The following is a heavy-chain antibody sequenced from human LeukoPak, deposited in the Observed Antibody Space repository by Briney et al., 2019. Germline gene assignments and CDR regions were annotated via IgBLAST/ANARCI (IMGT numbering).Heavy chain of an antibody. V-gene: IGHV4-59*02. CDR3: ARGYTNSITMVRGITFDY. Sequence: SSETLSLTCTVSGGSVTDYYWSWIRQSPGRGLEWIGYIYYTGTSYNPSLKSRVTISADTSKNQFSLKLISVTAADTAVYYCARGYTNSITMVRGITFDYWGQGTLVTVSS. J-gene: IGHJ4*02. D-gene: IGHD3-10*01. CDR2: IYYTGT. CDR1: GGSVTDYY.